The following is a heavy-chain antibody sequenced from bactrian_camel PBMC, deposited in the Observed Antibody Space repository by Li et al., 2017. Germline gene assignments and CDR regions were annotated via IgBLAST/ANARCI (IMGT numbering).Heavy chain of an antibody. CDR2: IYPDGSST. D-gene: IGHD5*01. Sequence: HVQLVESGGGSVQAGGTLRLSCAASGFTFSSYAMSWVRQAPGKGLEWVSGIYPDGSSTLYADSVKGRFIVSRDNAKNTVYLEMNSLKAEDTAQYYCATTGFDYWSQGTQVTVS. J-gene: IGHJ4*01. CDR3: ATTGFDY. CDR1: GFTFSSYA. V-gene: IGHV3S7*01.